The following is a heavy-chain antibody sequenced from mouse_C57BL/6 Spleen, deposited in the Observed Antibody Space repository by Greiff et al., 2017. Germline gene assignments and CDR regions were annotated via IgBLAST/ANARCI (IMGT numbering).Heavy chain of an antibody. D-gene: IGHD2-3*01. J-gene: IGHJ4*01. CDR1: GYTFTDYY. V-gene: IGHV1-26*01. Sequence: EVQLHQSGPELVKPGASVKISCKASGYTFTDYYMNWVKQSHGKSLEWIGDINPNNGGTSYNQKFKGKATLTVDKSSSTAYMELRSLTSEDSAVYYCARRLLRAMDYWGQGTSVTVSS. CDR2: INPNNGGT. CDR3: ARRLLRAMDY.